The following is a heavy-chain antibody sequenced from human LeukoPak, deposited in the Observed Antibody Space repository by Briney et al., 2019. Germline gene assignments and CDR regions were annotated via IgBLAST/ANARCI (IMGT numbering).Heavy chain of an antibody. D-gene: IGHD3-3*01. CDR3: AKEVTHYDFWSGYHGVNWFDP. J-gene: IGHJ5*02. CDR2: ISGSGGST. CDR1: GLTFSSYA. Sequence: GGSLRLSCAASGLTFSSYAMSWVRQAPGKGLEWVSAISGSGGSTYYADSVKGRFTISRDNSKNTLYLQMNSLRAEDTAVYYCAKEVTHYDFWSGYHGVNWFDPWGQGTLVTVSS. V-gene: IGHV3-23*01.